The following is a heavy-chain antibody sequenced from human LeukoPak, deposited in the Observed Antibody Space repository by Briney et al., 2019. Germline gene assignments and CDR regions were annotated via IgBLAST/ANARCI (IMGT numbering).Heavy chain of an antibody. Sequence: SETLSLTCTVSGGSISSSSYYWGWIRQPPGKGLEWIGSIYYSGSTYYNPSLKSRVTISVDTSKNQFSLKLSSVTAADTAVYYCAGPSSYYDSSGYFSFDIWGQGTMVTVSS. CDR1: GGSISSSSYY. D-gene: IGHD3-22*01. J-gene: IGHJ3*02. V-gene: IGHV4-39*07. CDR2: IYYSGST. CDR3: AGPSSYYDSSGYFSFDI.